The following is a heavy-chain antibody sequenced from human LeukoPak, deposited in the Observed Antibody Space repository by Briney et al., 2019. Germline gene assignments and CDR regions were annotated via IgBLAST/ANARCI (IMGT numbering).Heavy chain of an antibody. Sequence: SETLSLTCTVSDGSISSYYWSWIRQPPGKGLEWIGYIYYSGSTNYNPSLKSRVTISVDTSKNQFSLKLSSVTAADTAVYYCARGPPYLLFDYWGQGTLVTVSS. J-gene: IGHJ4*02. V-gene: IGHV4-59*01. CDR3: ARGPPYLLFDY. D-gene: IGHD2-15*01. CDR1: DGSISSYY. CDR2: IYYSGST.